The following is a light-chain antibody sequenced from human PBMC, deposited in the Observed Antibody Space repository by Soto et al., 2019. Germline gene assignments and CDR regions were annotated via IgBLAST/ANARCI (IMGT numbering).Light chain of an antibody. J-gene: IGKJ4*01. CDR3: QQRNDGLT. Sequence: EIVLTQSPVTLSLSPGERATLSCRASQSVSSSLAWYQQKPGQAPRLLIYDASNRATGIPARFSGSGSGTDFTLTINNLEPEDFAVYYCQQRNDGLTFGGGTKVDIK. CDR1: QSVSSS. CDR2: DAS. V-gene: IGKV3-11*01.